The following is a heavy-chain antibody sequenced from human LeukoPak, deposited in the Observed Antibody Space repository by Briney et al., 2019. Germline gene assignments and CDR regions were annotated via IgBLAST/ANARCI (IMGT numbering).Heavy chain of an antibody. CDR3: AKLGSYGSGSYYNVTFDY. V-gene: IGHV3-53*05. Sequence: GGSLRLSCAASGFTVSSNYMSWVRQAPGKGLEWVSVIYSGGSTYYADSVKGRFTISRDNSKNTLYLQMNSLRAEDTAVYYCAKLGSYGSGSYYNVTFDYWGQGTLVTVSS. CDR2: IYSGGST. D-gene: IGHD3-10*01. CDR1: GFTVSSNY. J-gene: IGHJ4*02.